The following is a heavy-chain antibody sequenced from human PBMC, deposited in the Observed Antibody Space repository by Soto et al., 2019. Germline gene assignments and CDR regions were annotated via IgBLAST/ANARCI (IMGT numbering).Heavy chain of an antibody. J-gene: IGHJ5*02. CDR3: ARVSARTNYGDYWFDP. CDR1: GYTFTSYG. V-gene: IGHV1-18*01. D-gene: IGHD4-17*01. CDR2: ISAYNGNT. Sequence: QVQLVQSGAEVKKPGASVKVPCKASGYTFTSYGISWVRQAPGQGLEWMGWISAYNGNTNYAQKLQGRVTMTTDTSTSTAYMELRSLRSDDTAVYYCARVSARTNYGDYWFDPWGQGTLVTVSS.